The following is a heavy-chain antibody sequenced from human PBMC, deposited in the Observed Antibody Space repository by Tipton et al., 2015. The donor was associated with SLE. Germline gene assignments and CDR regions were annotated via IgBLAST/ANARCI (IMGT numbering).Heavy chain of an antibody. J-gene: IGHJ6*02. CDR2: IYHRGST. CDR3: ARESVDWYFGL. D-gene: IGHD3-9*01. V-gene: IGHV4-38-2*02. Sequence: TLSLTCTVSGDSIRSGYYWGWIRQPPGKGLEWIGSIYHRGSTYYNASLKSRVTISVDTSNNQFSLRLSSVTAADTAVYYCARESVDWYFGLWGQGTTVTVSS. CDR1: GDSIRSGYY.